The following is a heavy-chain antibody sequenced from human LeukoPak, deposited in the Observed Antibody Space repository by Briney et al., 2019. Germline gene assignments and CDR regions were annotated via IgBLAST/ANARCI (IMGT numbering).Heavy chain of an antibody. V-gene: IGHV1-18*01. D-gene: IGHD3-9*01. CDR3: ARGRLWDILSSIDY. Sequence: GASVKVSCKASGGTFSSYAISWVRQAPGQGLEWMGWISAYNGNTNYAQKLQGRVTMTTDTSTSTAYMELRSLRSDDTAVYYCARGRLWDILSSIDYWGQGTLVTVSS. CDR2: ISAYNGNT. J-gene: IGHJ4*02. CDR1: GGTFSSYA.